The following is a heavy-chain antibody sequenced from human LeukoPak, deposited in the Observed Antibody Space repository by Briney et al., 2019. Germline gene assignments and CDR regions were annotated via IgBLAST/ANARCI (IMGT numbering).Heavy chain of an antibody. V-gene: IGHV3-74*01. CDR2: INSDGSST. CDR3: ARRHYDSSGYSVDY. J-gene: IGHJ4*02. D-gene: IGHD3-22*01. CDR1: GFTFSNYW. Sequence: GGSLRLSCAASGFTFSNYWMHWVRQTPGKGLVWVSRINSDGSSTDYADSVKGRFTISRDNAKNTLDLQMSSLRAEDTAVYYCARRHYDSSGYSVDYWGQGTLVTVSS.